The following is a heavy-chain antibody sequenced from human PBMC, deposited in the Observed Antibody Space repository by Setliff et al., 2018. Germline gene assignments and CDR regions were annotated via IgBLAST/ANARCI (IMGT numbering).Heavy chain of an antibody. V-gene: IGHV4-4*08. CDR3: ARHVGTRSRGYNYYYYFMDV. CDR2: IYSSGDS. CDR1: GDSIINYY. Sequence: PSETLSLTCTVSGDSIINYYWSWIRQPPGKGLEWIGNIYSSGDSYYNPSLKSRVTMSVDTSRNQFSLHLISVTAADTAVYYCARHVGTRSRGYNYYYYFMDVWGKGTTVTVSS. D-gene: IGHD3-10*01. J-gene: IGHJ6*03.